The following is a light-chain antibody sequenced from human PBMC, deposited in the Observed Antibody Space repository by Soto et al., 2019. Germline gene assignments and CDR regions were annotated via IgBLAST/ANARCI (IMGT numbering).Light chain of an antibody. CDR3: SSYTSSNTVV. CDR2: DVT. V-gene: IGLV2-14*01. CDR1: SSDVGTFNY. Sequence: QSVLTQPASMSGSPGQSITISCTGTSSDVGTFNYVSWYQQHPGKAPKLMIYDVTNRPSGVSNRFSGSKSGNTASLTISGLQAEDEDDYYCSSYTSSNTVVFGGGTKLTVL. J-gene: IGLJ3*02.